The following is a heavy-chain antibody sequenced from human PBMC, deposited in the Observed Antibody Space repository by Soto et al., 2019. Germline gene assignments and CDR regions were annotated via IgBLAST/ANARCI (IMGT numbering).Heavy chain of an antibody. V-gene: IGHV3-30*18. CDR3: AKDQRITMVRGVTDYYYYGMDV. CDR1: GFTFSSYG. D-gene: IGHD3-10*01. CDR2: ISYDGSNK. J-gene: IGHJ6*02. Sequence: QVQLVESGGGVVQPGRSLRLSCAASGFTFSSYGMHWVRQAPGKGLEWVAVISYDGSNKYYADSVKGRFTISRDNSKNTLDLQMNSLRAEDTAVYYCAKDQRITMVRGVTDYYYYGMDVWGQGTTVTVSS.